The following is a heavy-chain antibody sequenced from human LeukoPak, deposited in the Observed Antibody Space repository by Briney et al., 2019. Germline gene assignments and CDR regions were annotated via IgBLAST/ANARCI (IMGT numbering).Heavy chain of an antibody. CDR2: INPNSGGT. Sequence: ASVKVSCKPSGYTFTDYSIHWLRQVPGQGPEWIGWINPNSGGTNYAQKFQGRVTMTRDTSISTAYMELSRLRSDDTAVYYCASMGDIVVVPAAISFQHWGQGTLVTVSS. D-gene: IGHD2-2*01. V-gene: IGHV1-2*02. CDR3: ASMGDIVVVPAAISFQH. J-gene: IGHJ1*01. CDR1: GYTFTDYS.